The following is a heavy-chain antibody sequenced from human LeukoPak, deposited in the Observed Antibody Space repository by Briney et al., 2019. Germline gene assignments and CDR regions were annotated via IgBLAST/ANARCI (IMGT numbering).Heavy chain of an antibody. CDR1: GFTFSSYA. J-gene: IGHJ6*02. CDR2: ISGSGGST. V-gene: IGHV3-23*01. CDR3: ARGLAYYYDSSGPWAVGMDV. Sequence: PGGSLRLSCAASGFTFSSYAMSWVRQAPGKGLEWVSAISGSGGSTYYADSVKGRFTISRENAKNSLYLQMNSLRAGDTAVYYCARGLAYYYDSSGPWAVGMDVWGQGTTVTVSS. D-gene: IGHD3-22*01.